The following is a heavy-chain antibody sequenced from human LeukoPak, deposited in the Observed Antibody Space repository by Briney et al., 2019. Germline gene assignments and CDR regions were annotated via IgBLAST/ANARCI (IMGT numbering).Heavy chain of an antibody. CDR1: GFAFSSFA. CDR2: INGGGNTT. J-gene: IGHJ6*03. D-gene: IGHD6-19*01. Sequence: GGSLRLSCAASGFAFSSFAMGWVRQCPGKGLEWLSTINGGGNTTFYADSVQGRFTISRDNSKNTLYLHMDSLRPDDTAIYYCTKELHVAVAVADYYYFYMDVWGRGTAVTVSS. CDR3: TKELHVAVAVADYYYFYMDV. V-gene: IGHV3-23*01.